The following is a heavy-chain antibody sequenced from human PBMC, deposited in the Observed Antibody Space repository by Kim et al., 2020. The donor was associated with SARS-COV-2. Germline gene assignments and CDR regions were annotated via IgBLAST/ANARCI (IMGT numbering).Heavy chain of an antibody. CDR1: GFTFSSYS. Sequence: GGSLRLSCAASGFTFSSYSMNWVRQAPGKGLEWVSSISSSSSYIYYADSVKGRFTISRDNAKNSLYLQMNSLRAEDTAVYYCARRGVAVDDFDIWGQGTMATVSS. CDR3: ARRGVAVDDFDI. D-gene: IGHD2-15*01. CDR2: ISSSSSYI. J-gene: IGHJ3*02. V-gene: IGHV3-21*01.